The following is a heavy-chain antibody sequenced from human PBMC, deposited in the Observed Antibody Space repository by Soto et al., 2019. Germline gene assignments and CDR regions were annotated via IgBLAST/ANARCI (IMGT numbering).Heavy chain of an antibody. CDR2: ISSSSSYI. J-gene: IGHJ4*02. Sequence: GGSLRLSCAASGFTFSSYSMNWVRQAPGKGLEWVSSISSSSSYIYYADSVKGRFTISRDNAKNSLYLQMNSLRAEDTAVYYCARDGPRARLMYGSGSSFDYWGQGTLVTVSS. V-gene: IGHV3-21*01. D-gene: IGHD3-10*01. CDR3: ARDGPRARLMYGSGSSFDY. CDR1: GFTFSSYS.